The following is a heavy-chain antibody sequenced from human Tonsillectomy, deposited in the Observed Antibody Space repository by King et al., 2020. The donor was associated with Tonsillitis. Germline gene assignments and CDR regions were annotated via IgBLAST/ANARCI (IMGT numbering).Heavy chain of an antibody. V-gene: IGHV3-23*04. J-gene: IGHJ4*02. CDR3: AKDSGDFWSDYSHYYFDY. D-gene: IGHD3-3*01. CDR1: GFTFSSYA. Sequence: VQLVESGGGLVQPGGSLRLSCAASGFTFSSYAMSWVRQAPGKGLEWVSGISGSGGSTYHADSVKGRFTISRDNSKSTLYLQMNSLRAEDTAVYYCAKDSGDFWSDYSHYYFDYWGQGTLVAVSS. CDR2: ISGSGGST.